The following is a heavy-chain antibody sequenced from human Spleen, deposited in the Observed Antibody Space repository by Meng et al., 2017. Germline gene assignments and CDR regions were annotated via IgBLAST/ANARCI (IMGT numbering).Heavy chain of an antibody. CDR3: ARATAAGFDY. J-gene: IGHJ4*02. V-gene: IGHV4-34*11. CDR2: IYYSGST. Sequence: VTRQQWGAGLLNPSETLSLTCAVYGGSFSGYYWSWIRQPPGKGLEWIGYIYYSGSTSYNPSLKSRVTISVDTSKNQFSLKLSSVTAADTAVYYCARATAAGFDYWGQGTLVTVSS. CDR1: GGSFSGYY. D-gene: IGHD6-13*01.